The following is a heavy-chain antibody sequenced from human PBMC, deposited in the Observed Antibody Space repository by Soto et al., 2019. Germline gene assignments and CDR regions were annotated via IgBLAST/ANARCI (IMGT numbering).Heavy chain of an antibody. D-gene: IGHD3-10*01. J-gene: IGHJ6*01. CDR2: IYYSGST. V-gene: IGHV4-59*01. Sequence: KTSETLSLTCAVSGGSISSYYWSWIRQPPGKGLEWIGYIYYSGSTNYNPSLKSRVTISVDTYKNQFSLKLSSVTAADTAVYYCARDYFFNGMDVWGQGTTLTVSS. CDR1: GGSISSYY. CDR3: ARDYFFNGMDV.